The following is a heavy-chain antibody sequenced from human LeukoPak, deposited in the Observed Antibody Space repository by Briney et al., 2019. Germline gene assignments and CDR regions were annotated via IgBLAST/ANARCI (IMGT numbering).Heavy chain of an antibody. J-gene: IGHJ3*02. CDR1: GGSFSGYY. Sequence: SETLSLTCAVYGGSFSGYYWSWIRQHPGKGLEWIGYIYYSGSTYYNPSLKSRVTISVDTSKNQFSLKLSSVTAADTAVYYCAREDARTDAFDIWGQGTMVTVSS. CDR3: AREDARTDAFDI. V-gene: IGHV4-31*11. CDR2: IYYSGST.